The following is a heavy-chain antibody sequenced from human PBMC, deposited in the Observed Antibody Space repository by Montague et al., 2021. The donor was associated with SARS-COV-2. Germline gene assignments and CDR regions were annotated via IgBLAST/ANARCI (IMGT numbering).Heavy chain of an antibody. J-gene: IGHJ4*02. CDR2: IYYSGST. CDR3: ARGMGGSYLYYFDY. CDR1: GGSISSYY. D-gene: IGHD1-26*01. V-gene: IGHV4-59*01. Sequence: SETLYLTCTVSGGSISSYYWSWIRQPPGKGLEWIGYIYYSGSTNYNPSLKSRVTILVDMSKNQFSLKLSSVTAADTAVYYCARGMGGSYLYYFDYWGQGTLGTVSS.